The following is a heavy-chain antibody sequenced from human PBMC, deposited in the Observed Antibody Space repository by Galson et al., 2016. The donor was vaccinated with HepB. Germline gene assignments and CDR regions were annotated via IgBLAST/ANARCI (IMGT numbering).Heavy chain of an antibody. CDR2: TSYDGTNK. Sequence: SLRLSCAASGFTFNTYGMHWVRQAPGKGLEWVAVTSYDGTNKHYADSVRGRFTISRDNSKNTLFLHMISLRAEDTAVYYCAKDTYFYGSGSYFAPRQYYFYGMDVWGQGTTVTVSS. CDR1: GFTFNTYG. CDR3: AKDTYFYGSGSYFAPRQYYFYGMDV. V-gene: IGHV3-30*18. J-gene: IGHJ6*02. D-gene: IGHD3-10*01.